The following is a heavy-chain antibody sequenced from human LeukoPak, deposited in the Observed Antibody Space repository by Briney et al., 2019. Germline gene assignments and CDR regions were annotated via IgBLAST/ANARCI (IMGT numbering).Heavy chain of an antibody. D-gene: IGHD3-10*01. J-gene: IGHJ4*02. CDR3: ARQGHYSGSGSYDDY. V-gene: IGHV5-51*01. Sequence: GESLKISCKGSGYSFTSYWIGWVRQMPGKGLEWMGIIYPGDSDTRYSPSFQGQVTISADKSISTAYLQWSSLKASDTAMYYCARQGHYSGSGSYDDYWGQGTQVTVSS. CDR1: GYSFTSYW. CDR2: IYPGDSDT.